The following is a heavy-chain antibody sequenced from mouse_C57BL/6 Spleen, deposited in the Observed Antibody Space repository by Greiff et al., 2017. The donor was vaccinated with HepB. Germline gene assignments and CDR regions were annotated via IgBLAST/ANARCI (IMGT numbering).Heavy chain of an antibody. V-gene: IGHV1-85*01. CDR3: ALYYGSRGFAY. D-gene: IGHD1-1*01. CDR2: IYPRDGST. Sequence: QVQLQQSGPELVKPGASVKLSCKASGYTFTSYDINWVKQRPGQGLEWIGWIYPRDGSTKYNEKFKGKATLTVDTSSSTAYMELHSLTSEDSAVYFCALYYGSRGFAYWGQGTLVTVSA. J-gene: IGHJ3*01. CDR1: GYTFTSYD.